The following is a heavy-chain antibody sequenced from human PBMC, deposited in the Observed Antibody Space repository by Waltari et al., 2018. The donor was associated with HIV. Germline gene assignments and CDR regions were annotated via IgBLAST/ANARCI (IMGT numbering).Heavy chain of an antibody. CDR1: GFNITTYG. CDR3: ARGGRTGTSSFDY. Sequence: QVRLVESGGGVVQSGGSLRLSCVTSGFNITTYGLHWVRQFPGKGLEWVGCIRDDGSSDYYADSVKGRFTVSRDNSNTMSLQINSLRSEDTAMYFCARGGRTGTSSFDYWGPGTAV. J-gene: IGHJ4*02. CDR2: IRDDGSSD. D-gene: IGHD1-7*01. V-gene: IGHV3-30*02.